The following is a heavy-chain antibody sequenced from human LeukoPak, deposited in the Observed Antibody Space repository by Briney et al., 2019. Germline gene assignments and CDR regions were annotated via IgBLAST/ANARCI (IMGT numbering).Heavy chain of an antibody. V-gene: IGHV4-59*01. CDR2: IYYSGST. J-gene: IGHJ4*02. CDR3: ARGDSSSPCYIDF. Sequence: SETLSLTCTVSGGSISSYYWSWIRQPPGKGLEWIGYIYYSGSTNYNPSLKSRVAISVDTPKNQFSLKLNSVTAADAAVYYCARGDSSSPCYIDFWGQGTLVTVSS. D-gene: IGHD6-6*01. CDR1: GGSISSYY.